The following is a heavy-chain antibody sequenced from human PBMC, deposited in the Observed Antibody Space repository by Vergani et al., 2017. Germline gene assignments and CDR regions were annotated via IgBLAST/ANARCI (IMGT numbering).Heavy chain of an antibody. J-gene: IGHJ4*02. CDR1: GYTFSNYY. D-gene: IGHD3-9*01. CDR2: INPSGGHT. CDR3: AKGDYGILTGYRY. Sequence: QVQVVQSGAEVKKSGASVKVSCKTSGYTFSNYYMHWVRQAPGQGLEWMGIINPSGGHTNYAQKFQGRGTMTRDTSTSTVYMELGSLRSEDTAIYYCAKGDYGILTGYRYWGQGTLVTVSA. V-gene: IGHV1-46*03.